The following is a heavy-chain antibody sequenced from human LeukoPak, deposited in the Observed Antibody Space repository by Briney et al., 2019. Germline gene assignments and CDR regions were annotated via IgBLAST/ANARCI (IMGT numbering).Heavy chain of an antibody. CDR1: GGTFSSYG. D-gene: IGHD2-2*01. Sequence: ASVKVSCKASGGTFSSYGISWVRQAPGQGLEWMGWISAYNGNTNYAQKLQGRVTMTTDTSTSTAYMELRSLRSDDTAVYYCAREDIVVVPAATPIDYWGQGTLVTVSS. CDR3: AREDIVVVPAATPIDY. CDR2: ISAYNGNT. V-gene: IGHV1-18*01. J-gene: IGHJ4*02.